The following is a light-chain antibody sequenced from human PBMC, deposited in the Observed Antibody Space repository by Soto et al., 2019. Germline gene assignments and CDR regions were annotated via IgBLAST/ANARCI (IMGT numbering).Light chain of an antibody. CDR1: QSLVFSDGNTY. CDR2: KVS. Sequence: DVVLTQSPLSLPVALGQPASISCRSSQSLVFSDGNTYLNWFQQRPGQSPRRLIYKVSNRDSGVPDRFSGSVSVTHFTVKISRVEAEDVEVYYSMQGNRSLWTLGQGTKVEIK. V-gene: IGKV2-30*01. J-gene: IGKJ1*01. CDR3: MQGNRSLWT.